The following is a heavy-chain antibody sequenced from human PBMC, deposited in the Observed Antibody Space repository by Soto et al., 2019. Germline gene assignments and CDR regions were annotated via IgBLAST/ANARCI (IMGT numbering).Heavy chain of an antibody. CDR1: GYSFTNYG. D-gene: IGHD6-19*01. Sequence: QDQLLQSGAEVKKPGASVTVSCKASGYSFTNYGITWVRQAPGQGLEWMGWISAFNGNTHYAQKLQGRVTMTTDASTITAYMQLSSLRSDDTVVYYCARDRGVAPPVAGNTHYYYYMDVWGKGTTVTVSS. V-gene: IGHV1-18*01. CDR3: ARDRGVAPPVAGNTHYYYYMDV. J-gene: IGHJ6*03. CDR2: ISAFNGNT.